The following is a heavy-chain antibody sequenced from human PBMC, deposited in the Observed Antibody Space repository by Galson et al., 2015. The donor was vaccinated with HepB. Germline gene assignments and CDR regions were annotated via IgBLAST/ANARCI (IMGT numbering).Heavy chain of an antibody. CDR3: ARGMTIGAACLSCYYKTWFAA. D-gene: IGHD3-9*01. V-gene: IGHV1-18*01. CDR1: GYNFPTYG. Sequence: SVKVSCKASGYNFPTYGISWVRQAPGQGLEWMGWISAYNGNTKYAQKLQDRITMTRDTPTNTVYMELRSLRSDDTAVYYCARGMTIGAACLSCYYKTWFAAWGQGTLVTVSS. J-gene: IGHJ5*02. CDR2: ISAYNGNT.